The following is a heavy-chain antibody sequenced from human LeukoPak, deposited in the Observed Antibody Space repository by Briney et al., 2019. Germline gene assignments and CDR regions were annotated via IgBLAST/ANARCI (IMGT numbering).Heavy chain of an antibody. CDR3: ARGRCSGGSCYRYLY. Sequence: PGGSLRLSCAASGFTFSSYGMHWVRQAPGKGLEWVAVMSYDGSNKYYADSVKGRFTISRDNSKNTLYLQMNSLRAEDTAVYYCARGRCSGGSCYRYLYWGQGTLVTVSS. V-gene: IGHV3-30*19. CDR2: MSYDGSNK. D-gene: IGHD2-15*01. J-gene: IGHJ4*02. CDR1: GFTFSSYG.